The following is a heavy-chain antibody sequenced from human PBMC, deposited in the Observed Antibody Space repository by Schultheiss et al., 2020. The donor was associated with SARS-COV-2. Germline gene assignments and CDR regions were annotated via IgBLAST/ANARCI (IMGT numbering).Heavy chain of an antibody. CDR3: ATNLPGGQQLAGSYYYYYYGMDV. V-gene: IGHV1-24*01. CDR2: FDPEDGET. CDR1: GYTFTSYG. D-gene: IGHD6-13*01. J-gene: IGHJ6*02. Sequence: ASVKVSCKASGYTFTSYGISWVRQAPGQGLEWMGGFDPEDGETIYAQKFQGRVTMTEDTSTDTAYMELSSLRSEDTAVYYCATNLPGGQQLAGSYYYYYYGMDVWGQGTTVTVSS.